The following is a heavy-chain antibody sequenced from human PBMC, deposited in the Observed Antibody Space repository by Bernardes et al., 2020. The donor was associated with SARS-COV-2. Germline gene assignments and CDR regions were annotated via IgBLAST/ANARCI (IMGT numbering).Heavy chain of an antibody. J-gene: IGHJ5*02. CDR2: IYPGDSDT. CDR1: GYSFTRYW. Sequence: GASLKISCNGSGYSFTRYWIGWVRPIPGKGLEWMGIIYPGDSDTRYSPSFQGQVTISADKSISTAYLQWSSLKASDTAMYYCAGTTKTCCDLWGQGTLVTVSS. D-gene: IGHD1-7*01. CDR3: AGTTKTCCDL. V-gene: IGHV5-51*01.